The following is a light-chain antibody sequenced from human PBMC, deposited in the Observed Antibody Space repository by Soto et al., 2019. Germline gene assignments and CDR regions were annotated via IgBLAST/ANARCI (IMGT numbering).Light chain of an antibody. V-gene: IGLV2-23*01. Sequence: QSALTPPASVSGSPGQSFTISCTGTRRDVGRYNLVSWYQQHPGKAPKLMMYEGRKRPSGVSNRFSGSKSGNTASLTISGRQSEDEADYYCCSYAGSSSLVFGGGTKLTVL. CDR1: RRDVGRYNL. J-gene: IGLJ2*01. CDR2: EGR. CDR3: CSYAGSSSLV.